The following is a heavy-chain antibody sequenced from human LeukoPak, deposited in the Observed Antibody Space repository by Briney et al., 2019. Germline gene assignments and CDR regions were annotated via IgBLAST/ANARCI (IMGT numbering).Heavy chain of an antibody. CDR2: IYYSGST. J-gene: IGHJ4*02. CDR1: Y. Sequence: YWIGWVRQMPGKGLEWIGYIYYSGSTYYNPSLKSRVTISVDTSKNQFSLKLSSVTAADTAVYYCARDTPTRPFDYWGQGTLVTVSS. V-gene: IGHV4-31*02. CDR3: ARDTPTRPFDY.